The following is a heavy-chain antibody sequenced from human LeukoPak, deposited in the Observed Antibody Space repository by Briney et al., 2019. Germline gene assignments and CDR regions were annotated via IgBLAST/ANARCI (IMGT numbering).Heavy chain of an antibody. CDR2: ISYDGSNK. V-gene: IGHV3-30*03. Sequence: GGSLRLSCAASGFTFSSYGMHWVRQAPGKGLEWVAVISYDGSNKYYADSVKGRFTISRDNSKNTLYLQMNSLRSEDTAVYYCARGGGRGCSGGSCPYGLDVWGQGTTVTVSS. CDR3: ARGGGRGCSGGSCPYGLDV. D-gene: IGHD2-15*01. CDR1: GFTFSSYG. J-gene: IGHJ6*02.